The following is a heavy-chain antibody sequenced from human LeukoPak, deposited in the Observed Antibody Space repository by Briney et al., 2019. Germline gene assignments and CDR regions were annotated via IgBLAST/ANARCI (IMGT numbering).Heavy chain of an antibody. V-gene: IGHV3-7*05. CDR1: GFTFSSHW. J-gene: IGHJ2*01. CDR2: IKQDGSEK. D-gene: IGHD1-26*01. CDR3: ARVWWDSSYWYFDH. Sequence: GGSLRLSCTVGGFTFSSHWMSWVRRAPGKGLEWVANIKQDGSEKYYVDSVKGRFTISRDNAKNSLYLQVSSLRDEDTAVYYWARVWWDSSYWYFDHWGRGTLVTVSS.